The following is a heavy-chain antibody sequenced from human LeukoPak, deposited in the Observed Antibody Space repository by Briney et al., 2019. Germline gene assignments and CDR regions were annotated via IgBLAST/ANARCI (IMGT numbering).Heavy chain of an antibody. CDR1: RFAFSNFV. CDR2: ISHDGDND. V-gene: IGHV3-30-3*01. D-gene: IGHD3-9*01. Sequence: GGSLRLSCAAFRFAFSNFVMHWVRQSPGKGLEWVAAISHDGDNDYYPDSVKGRFTISRDNSKNTLYLQINSLRAEDTAVYYCARQSILTGYYRGSYYYGLDVWGQGTTVTVSS. CDR3: ARQSILTGYYRGSYYYGLDV. J-gene: IGHJ6*02.